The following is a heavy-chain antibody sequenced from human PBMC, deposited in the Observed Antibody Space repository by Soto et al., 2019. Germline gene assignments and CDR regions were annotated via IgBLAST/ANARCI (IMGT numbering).Heavy chain of an antibody. J-gene: IGHJ4*02. Sequence: QVQLVQSGPEVKKPAASVKVSCKTSGYTFTSFVFSWVRQSPGQGLELMGWITTAKGKTNYAQKFQGGGSMPTHTSMSKAYMELRSLRSDDTAVYYCVPRPPALDYWGQGPLVPVS. V-gene: IGHV1-18*01. D-gene: IGHD6-6*01. CDR2: ITTAKGKT. CDR1: GYTFTSFV. CDR3: VPRPPALDY.